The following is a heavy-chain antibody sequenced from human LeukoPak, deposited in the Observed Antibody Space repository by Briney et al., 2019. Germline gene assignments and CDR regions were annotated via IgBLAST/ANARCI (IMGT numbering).Heavy chain of an antibody. V-gene: IGHV4-4*02. Sequence: SETLSLTCAVSGGSISSSNWWSWVRQPPGKGLEWIGEIYHSGSTNYNPSLKSRVTISVDKSKNQFSLKLSSVTTADTAVYYCASRHSSSWECDYWGQGTLVTVSS. CDR3: ASRHSSSWECDY. D-gene: IGHD6-13*01. CDR1: GGSISSSNW. J-gene: IGHJ4*02. CDR2: IYHSGST.